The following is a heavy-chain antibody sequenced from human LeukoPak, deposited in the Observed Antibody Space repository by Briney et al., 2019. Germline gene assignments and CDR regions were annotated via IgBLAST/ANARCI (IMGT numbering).Heavy chain of an antibody. Sequence: SETLSLTCTVSGGSISSYYWSWIRQPPGKGLEWIGYIYYSGSTNYNPSLKSRVTISVDTSKNQFSLKLSSVTAADTAVYYCARSQALESIDYWGQGTLVTVSS. D-gene: IGHD3-3*01. J-gene: IGHJ4*02. CDR1: GGSISSYY. V-gene: IGHV4-59*12. CDR3: ARSQALESIDY. CDR2: IYYSGST.